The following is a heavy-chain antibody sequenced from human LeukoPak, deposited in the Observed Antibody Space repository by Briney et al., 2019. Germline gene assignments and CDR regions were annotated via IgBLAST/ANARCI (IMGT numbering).Heavy chain of an antibody. Sequence: GGSLRLSCAASGFIFSNYGMHWVRQAPGKGLEWVAVISADGNTKYCADSVKGRFTISRDNSKNTLYLQMNSLRAEDTAVYYCAKGLRKLIVGSTEYYFDYWGQGTLVTVSS. V-gene: IGHV3-30*18. CDR2: ISADGNTK. D-gene: IGHD1-26*01. CDR1: GFIFSNYG. CDR3: AKGLRKLIVGSTEYYFDY. J-gene: IGHJ4*02.